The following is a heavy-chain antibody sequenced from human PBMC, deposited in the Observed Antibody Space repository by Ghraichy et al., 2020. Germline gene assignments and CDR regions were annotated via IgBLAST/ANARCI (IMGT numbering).Heavy chain of an antibody. CDR3: AKEGGRLGEGAFDV. J-gene: IGHJ3*01. CDR2: LGADGRST. V-gene: IGHV3-23*01. CDR1: EFTFDGYP. Sequence: GGSLRLSCAVSEFTFDGYPMTWVRQAPGKGLDWVSTLGADGRSTFYADSVKGRFTISRDKSKRTMYLQMNSLRADDTAVYYYAKEGGRLGEGAFDVWGQGTKVTVSS. D-gene: IGHD3-10*01.